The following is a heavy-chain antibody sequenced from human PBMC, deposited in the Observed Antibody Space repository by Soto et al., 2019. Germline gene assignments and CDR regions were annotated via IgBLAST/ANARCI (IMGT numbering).Heavy chain of an antibody. CDR1: GWSFSGYY. CDR3: AYGSGSYYNANWFDP. Sequence: SETLSLTCAFYGWSFSGYYWSWIRQPPGKGLEWIGEINHSGSTNYNPSLKSRVTISVDTSKNQFSLKLSSVTAADTAVYYCAYGSGSYYNANWFDPWGQGTLVTVSS. D-gene: IGHD3-10*01. J-gene: IGHJ5*02. V-gene: IGHV4-34*01. CDR2: INHSGST.